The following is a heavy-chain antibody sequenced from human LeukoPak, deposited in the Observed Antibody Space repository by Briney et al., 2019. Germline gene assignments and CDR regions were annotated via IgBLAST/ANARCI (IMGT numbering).Heavy chain of an antibody. CDR2: IIPIFGTA. CDR3: ARGQYYYDSSGYYPTYYYYMDV. J-gene: IGHJ6*03. Sequence: SVKVSCKASGGTFSSYAISWVRQAPGQGLEWMGGIIPIFGTANYAQKFQGRATITADESTSTAYMELSSLRSEDTAVYYCARGQYYYDSSGYYPTYYYYMDVWGKGTTVTVSS. V-gene: IGHV1-69*13. D-gene: IGHD3-22*01. CDR1: GGTFSSYA.